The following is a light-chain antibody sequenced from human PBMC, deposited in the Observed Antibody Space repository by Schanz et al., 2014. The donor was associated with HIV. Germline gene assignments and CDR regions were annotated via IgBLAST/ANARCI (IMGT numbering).Light chain of an antibody. CDR2: ATS. CDR3: QHYGGS. J-gene: IGKJ3*01. V-gene: IGKV3-20*01. Sequence: EIVLTQSPGSLSLSPGGRATLSCGASQRLSSSYLAWYQQKRDQPPRLVIYATSTRAAGIPDRFSGTGSGTDFTLTISSLEPEDFAVYYCQHYGGSFGPGTKVDAK. CDR1: QRLSSSY.